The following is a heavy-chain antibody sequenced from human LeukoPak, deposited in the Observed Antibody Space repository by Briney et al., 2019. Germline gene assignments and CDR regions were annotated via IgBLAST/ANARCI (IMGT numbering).Heavy chain of an antibody. J-gene: IGHJ4*02. Sequence: TGGSLRLSCAASGFTFSSYSMNWVRQAPGKGLEWVSSISSSSSYIYYADSVKGRFTISRDNAKNSLYLQMNSLRAEDTAVYYCARDYSSAWYGRDYWGQGTLVTVS. CDR3: ARDYSSAWYGRDY. V-gene: IGHV3-21*01. CDR2: ISSSSSYI. D-gene: IGHD6-19*01. CDR1: GFTFSSYS.